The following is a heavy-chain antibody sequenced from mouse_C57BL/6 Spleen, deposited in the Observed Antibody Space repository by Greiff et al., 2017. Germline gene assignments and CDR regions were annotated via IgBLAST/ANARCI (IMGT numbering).Heavy chain of an antibody. CDR2: INPYNGDT. CDR1: GYSFTGYF. D-gene: IGHD1-1*01. V-gene: IGHV1-20*01. J-gene: IGHJ4*01. Sequence: EVQLQQSGPELVKPGDSVKISCKASGYSFTGYFMNWVMQSHGKSLEWIGRINPYNGDTFYNQKFKGKATLTVDKSSSTAHMELRSLTSEDAAVYYCARSHGSSTDYYAMDYWGQGTSVTVSS. CDR3: ARSHGSSTDYYAMDY.